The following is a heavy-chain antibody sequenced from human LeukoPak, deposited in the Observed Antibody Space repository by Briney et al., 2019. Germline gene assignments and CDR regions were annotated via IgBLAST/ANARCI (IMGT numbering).Heavy chain of an antibody. D-gene: IGHD3-9*01. CDR3: ATSALLRYFDWLNFYYYYYGMDV. CDR2: MNPNSGNT. Sequence: ASVTVSCKASGYTFTSYGINWVRQATGQGLEWMGWMNPNSGNTGYAQKFQGRVTMTRNTSISTACMELSSLRSEDTAVYYCATSALLRYFDWLNFYYYYYGMDVWGQGTTVTVSS. CDR1: GYTFTSYG. J-gene: IGHJ6*02. V-gene: IGHV1-8*01.